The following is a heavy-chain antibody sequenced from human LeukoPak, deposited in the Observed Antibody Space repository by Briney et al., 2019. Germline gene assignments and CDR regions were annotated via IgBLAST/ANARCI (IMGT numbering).Heavy chain of an antibody. Sequence: GGSLRLSCAASGFTFSSYAMSWVRQAPGKGLEWVSAISGSGGSTYYADSVKGRFTISRDNSKNTLYLQMNSLRAEDTAVYCCAREYYYDSSGYYSDYWGQGTLVTVSS. D-gene: IGHD3-22*01. CDR1: GFTFSSYA. J-gene: IGHJ4*02. CDR2: ISGSGGST. V-gene: IGHV3-23*01. CDR3: AREYYYDSSGYYSDY.